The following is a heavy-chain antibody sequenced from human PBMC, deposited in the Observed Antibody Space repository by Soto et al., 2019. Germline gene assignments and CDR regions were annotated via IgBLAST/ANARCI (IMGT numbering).Heavy chain of an antibody. J-gene: IGHJ6*02. V-gene: IGHV1-69*12. CDR1: GDTFSTYT. CDR2: IIPRSGTS. D-gene: IGHD3-3*02. Sequence: QVQLVQSGAEVKKPGSSVKVSCKASGDTFSTYTITWVRQAPGQGLEWMVGIIPRSGTSNYAQKFQGRVRITANEYTSTAYFELSSMRSKNTAVYYCARDGLVLAPSTVNSNNYYYSMDVWGQRTKVTVSS. CDR3: ARDGLVLAPSTVNSNNYYYSMDV.